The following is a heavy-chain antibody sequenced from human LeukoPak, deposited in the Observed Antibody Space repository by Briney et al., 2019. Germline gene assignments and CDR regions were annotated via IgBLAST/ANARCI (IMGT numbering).Heavy chain of an antibody. CDR2: IYHSGST. CDR3: ARLLIAAAGTIYYFDY. D-gene: IGHD6-13*01. CDR1: GGSISSGGYS. J-gene: IGHJ4*02. Sequence: SQTLSLTCAVSGGSISSGGYSWSWIRQPPGKGLEWIGYIYHSGSTYYNPSLKSRVTISVDRSKNQFSLKLSSVTAADTAVYYCARLLIAAAGTIYYFDYWGQGTLVTVSS. V-gene: IGHV4-30-2*01.